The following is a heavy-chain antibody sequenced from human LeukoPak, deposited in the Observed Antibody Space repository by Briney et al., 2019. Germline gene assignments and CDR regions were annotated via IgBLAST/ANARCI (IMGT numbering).Heavy chain of an antibody. D-gene: IGHD2-15*01. J-gene: IGHJ4*02. CDR2: TSTSGGSA. Sequence: LRXXXXXSGXXXXXXAXSWVRQAPGKGLEWVSATSTSGGSAYYADSVKGRFTISRDNSKNTLYLQMNSLRAEDTAVYYCAKGSLDIVVVVAATGFYYFDYWGQGTLVTVSS. CDR1: GXXXXXXA. V-gene: IGHV3-23*01. CDR3: AKGSLDIVVVVAATGFYYFDY.